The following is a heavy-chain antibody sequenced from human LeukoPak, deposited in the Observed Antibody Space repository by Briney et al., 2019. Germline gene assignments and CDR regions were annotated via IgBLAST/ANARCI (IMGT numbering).Heavy chain of an antibody. D-gene: IGHD5-18*01. CDR3: AKGRGADTSYGMNV. V-gene: IGHV3-9*01. J-gene: IGHJ6*02. Sequence: GGSLRLSCAASGFKFDDYAMHWVRQAPGKGLEWVSSIPWTSAGVAYADSVKGRCTISRDNAKNYVYLELKSLRAEDTALYYCAKGRGADTSYGMNVWGQGTTVIVSS. CDR1: GFKFDDYA. CDR2: IPWTSAGV.